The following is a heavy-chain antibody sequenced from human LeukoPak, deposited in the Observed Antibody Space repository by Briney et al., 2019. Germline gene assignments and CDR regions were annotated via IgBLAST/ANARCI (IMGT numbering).Heavy chain of an antibody. CDR2: ISAYNGNT. CDR1: GYTFTSYG. CDR3: ARLTYYDILTGPSGYYYYGMDV. Sequence: RASVKVSCKASGYTFTSYGISWVRQAPGQGLEWMGWISAYNGNTNYAQKLQGRVTMTTDTSTSTAYMELRSLRSDDTAVYYCARLTYYDILTGPSGYYYYGMDVWGKGTTVTVSS. D-gene: IGHD3-9*01. V-gene: IGHV1-18*04. J-gene: IGHJ6*04.